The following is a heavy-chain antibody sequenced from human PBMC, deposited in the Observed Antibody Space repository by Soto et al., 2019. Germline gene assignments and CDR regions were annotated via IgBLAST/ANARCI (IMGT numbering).Heavy chain of an antibody. V-gene: IGHV4-31*03. CDR1: GGSISSGGHY. D-gene: IGHD6-6*01. CDR3: AREVQFSSSYHRIDF. CDR2: IYYRGNT. J-gene: IGHJ4*02. Sequence: SETLSLTCTISGGSISSGGHYWSWIRQHPGKGLEWLGYIYYRGNTYYNPSLQSRITMSVDTSKNQFTLNLSSVTAADTAVYYCAREVQFSSSYHRIDFSGQGILVTVAS.